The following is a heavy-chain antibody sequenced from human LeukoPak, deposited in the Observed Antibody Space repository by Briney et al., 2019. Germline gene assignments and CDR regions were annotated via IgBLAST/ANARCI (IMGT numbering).Heavy chain of an antibody. CDR3: ARDLVGSGYYGNHDAFDI. Sequence: GGSLRLSCAASGFTFSSYSMNWVRQAPGKGLERVSYISSSSSTIYYADSVKGRFTISRDNAKNSLYLQMNSLRAEDTAVYYCARDLVGSGYYGNHDAFDIWGQGTMVTVSS. D-gene: IGHD3-22*01. CDR2: ISSSSSTI. J-gene: IGHJ3*02. V-gene: IGHV3-48*01. CDR1: GFTFSSYS.